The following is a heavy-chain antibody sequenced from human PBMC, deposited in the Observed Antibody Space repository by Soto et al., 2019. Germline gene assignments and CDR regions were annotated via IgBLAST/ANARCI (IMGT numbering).Heavy chain of an antibody. J-gene: IGHJ4*02. Sequence: QVQLVQSGAEVKKPGASVKVSCKASGYTFTSYDINWVRQATGQGLEWMGWMNPNSGNTGYAQKFQGRVTMTRSTSISTAYMELSSLRSEDTAVYYCARGYYEFWNAHTAYDDYWGQGTLVTVSS. CDR3: ARGYYEFWNAHTAYDDY. D-gene: IGHD3-3*01. CDR1: GYTFTSYD. V-gene: IGHV1-8*01. CDR2: MNPNSGNT.